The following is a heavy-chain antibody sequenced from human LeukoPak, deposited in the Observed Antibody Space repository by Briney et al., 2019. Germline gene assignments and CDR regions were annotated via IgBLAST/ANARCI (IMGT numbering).Heavy chain of an antibody. CDR1: GGSISSYY. V-gene: IGHV4-59*01. CDR3: ARSRSGYSYDHAALDI. J-gene: IGHJ3*02. Sequence: SETLSLTCTVSGGSISSYYWSWIRQPPGKGLEWIAYIDYRGSTTYNPSLKSRVTISVDTSRNQFSLKLSSVTAADTAVYYCARSRSGYSYDHAALDIWGQGTMVTVSS. CDR2: IDYRGST. D-gene: IGHD5-18*01.